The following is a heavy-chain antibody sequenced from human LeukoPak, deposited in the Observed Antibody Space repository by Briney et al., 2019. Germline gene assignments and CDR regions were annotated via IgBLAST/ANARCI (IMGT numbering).Heavy chain of an antibody. CDR1: GGSISSYY. CDR3: ASVRRGFGESSKYYAYYYMGV. D-gene: IGHD3-10*01. V-gene: IGHV4-4*07. J-gene: IGHJ6*03. Sequence: SETLSLTCTVSGGSISSYYWSWIRQPAGKGLEWIGRIYTSGSTNYNPSLKSRVTISLDTSKNQFSLKLNSVTAADTAVYYCASVRRGFGESSKYYAYYYMGVWGKGTTVTISS. CDR2: IYTSGST.